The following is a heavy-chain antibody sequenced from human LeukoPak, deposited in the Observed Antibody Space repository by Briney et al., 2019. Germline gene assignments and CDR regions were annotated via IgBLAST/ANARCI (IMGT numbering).Heavy chain of an antibody. V-gene: IGHV3-48*03. D-gene: IGHD2-2*01. Sequence: GGSLRLSCAVSGFTFSSSEMNWVRQAPGKGLEWVSYISSSGSTIYYADSVKGRFTISRDNAKNSLYLQMNSLRAEDTAVYYCARVVVVVPAAISRYYMDVWGKGTTVTISS. J-gene: IGHJ6*03. CDR2: ISSSGSTI. CDR1: GFTFSSSE. CDR3: ARVVVVVPAAISRYYMDV.